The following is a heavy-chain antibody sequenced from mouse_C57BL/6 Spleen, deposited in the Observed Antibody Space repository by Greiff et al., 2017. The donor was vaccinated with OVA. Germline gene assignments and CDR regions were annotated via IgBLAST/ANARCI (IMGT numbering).Heavy chain of an antibody. CDR3: ARTSSGSSMDY. J-gene: IGHJ4*01. D-gene: IGHD3-2*02. CDR2: IYPGSGNT. CDR1: GYTFTDYY. V-gene: IGHV1-76*01. Sequence: VKLMESGAELVRPGASVKLSCKASGYTFTDYYINWVKQRPGQGLEWIARIYPGSGNTYYNEKFKGKATLTAEKSSSTAYMQLSSLTSEDSAVYFCARTSSGSSMDYWGQGTSVTVSS.